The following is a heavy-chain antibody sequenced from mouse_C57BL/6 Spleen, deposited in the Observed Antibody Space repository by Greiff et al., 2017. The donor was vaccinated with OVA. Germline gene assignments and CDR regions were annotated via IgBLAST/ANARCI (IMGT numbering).Heavy chain of an antibody. CDR2: IYPGSGST. CDR3: AREDSSAYGGYFDY. CDR1: GYTFTSYW. Sequence: VQLQQPGAELVKPGASVKMSCKASGYTFTSYWITWVKQRPGQGLEWIGDIYPGSGSTNYNEKFKSKATLTVDTSSSTAYMQLSSLTSEDSAVYFCAREDSSAYGGYFDYWGQGTTLTVSS. J-gene: IGHJ2*01. D-gene: IGHD3-2*02. V-gene: IGHV1-55*01.